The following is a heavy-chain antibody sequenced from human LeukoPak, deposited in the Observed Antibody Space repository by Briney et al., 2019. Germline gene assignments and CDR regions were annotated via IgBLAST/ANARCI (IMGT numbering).Heavy chain of an antibody. Sequence: PGGSLRLSCAASGFTVSSNYMSWVRQAPGKGLEWVSVIYSGGSTYYADSVKGRFTISRDNSKNTLYLQMNSLRAEDTAVYYCARGLDGSGSYWRRSGELTFDYWGQGTLVTVSS. CDR3: ARGLDGSGSYWRRSGELTFDY. V-gene: IGHV3-66*01. J-gene: IGHJ4*02. CDR2: IYSGGST. CDR1: GFTVSSNY. D-gene: IGHD3-10*01.